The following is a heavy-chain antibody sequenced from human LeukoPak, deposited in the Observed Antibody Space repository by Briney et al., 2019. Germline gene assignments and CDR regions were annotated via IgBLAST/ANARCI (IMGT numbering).Heavy chain of an antibody. CDR1: GFTFNSYA. Sequence: PGGSLRLSCAASGFTFNSYAMHWVRQAPGKGLEWVAVISYDGSYESYADSVKGRFTISRDNSKNTLYLQMNSLRAEDTAVYYCAKGRPTVTVDYWGQGTLVTVSS. V-gene: IGHV3-30*04. CDR2: ISYDGSYE. CDR3: AKGRPTVTVDY. J-gene: IGHJ4*02. D-gene: IGHD4-17*01.